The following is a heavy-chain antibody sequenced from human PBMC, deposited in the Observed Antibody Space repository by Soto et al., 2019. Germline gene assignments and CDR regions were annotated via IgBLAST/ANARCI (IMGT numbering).Heavy chain of an antibody. Sequence: GGSLRLSCAASGLTFRSYSMNWVRQAPGKGLEWVSHISSSSDTIYYADSVKGRFTISRDNAKNSLYLQMNRLRDEDTAVYYCARAHKRELLLSHYYGMDVWGQGTTVTVSS. CDR3: ARAHKRELLLSHYYGMDV. J-gene: IGHJ6*02. CDR1: GLTFRSYS. V-gene: IGHV3-48*02. CDR2: ISSSSDTI. D-gene: IGHD1-26*01.